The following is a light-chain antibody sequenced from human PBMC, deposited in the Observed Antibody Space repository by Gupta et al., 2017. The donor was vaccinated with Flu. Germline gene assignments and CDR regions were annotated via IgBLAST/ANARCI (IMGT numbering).Light chain of an antibody. CDR2: MAS. CDR3: QQYDTYSGT. J-gene: IGKJ2*01. CDR1: QSIRNW. V-gene: IGKV1-5*03. Sequence: GDRVSITCRASQSIRNWLAWYQQKPGKAPNLLIYMASTVESGVPSRFSGSGSGTEFTLTISSLQPDDFATYYCQQYDTYSGTFGQGTRLEIK.